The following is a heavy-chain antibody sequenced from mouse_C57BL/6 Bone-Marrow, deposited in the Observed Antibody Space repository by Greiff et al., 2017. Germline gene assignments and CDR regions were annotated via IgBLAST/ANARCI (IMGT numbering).Heavy chain of an antibody. Sequence: QVQLQQPGAELVKPGASVKLSCKASGYTFTSYWMHWVKQRPGQGLEWIGMIHPNSGSTNYNEKFKSKATLTVDKSSSTAYMQLSSLTSEDSAVYYCARWDYVNYYAMDYWGQGTSVTVSS. CDR1: GYTFTSYW. V-gene: IGHV1-64*01. CDR2: IHPNSGST. J-gene: IGHJ4*01. CDR3: ARWDYVNYYAMDY. D-gene: IGHD2-4*01.